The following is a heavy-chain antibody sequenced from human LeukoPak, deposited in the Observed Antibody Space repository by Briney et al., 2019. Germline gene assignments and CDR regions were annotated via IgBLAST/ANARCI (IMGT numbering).Heavy chain of an antibody. Sequence: GGSLRLSCAAPGFTFSSYAMNWVRQAPGKGLEWVSGITGSGGTTYYADSVKGRFTISRDNSKNTLYLQMNSPRAEDTAAYYCAKDGNWARFENWGQGTLVTVSS. CDR2: ITGSGGTT. J-gene: IGHJ4*02. D-gene: IGHD7-27*01. CDR3: AKDGNWARFEN. CDR1: GFTFSSYA. V-gene: IGHV3-23*01.